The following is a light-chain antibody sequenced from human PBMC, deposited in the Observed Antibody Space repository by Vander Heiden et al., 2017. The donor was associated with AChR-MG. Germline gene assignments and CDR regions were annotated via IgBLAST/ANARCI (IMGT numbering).Light chain of an antibody. V-gene: IGLV2-8*01. J-gene: IGLJ3*02. CDR1: SSDIGLYDY. CDR2: EVT. CDR3: SSYTHTSWV. Sequence: QSALTQPPSASGSPGQSVTISCTGTSSDIGLYDYVSWYQQHPGKAPLLSIYEVTERPSGVPDRFSGSKSGTTASLTVSGLQAEDDSYYYCSSYTHTSWVFGGGTKLSVL.